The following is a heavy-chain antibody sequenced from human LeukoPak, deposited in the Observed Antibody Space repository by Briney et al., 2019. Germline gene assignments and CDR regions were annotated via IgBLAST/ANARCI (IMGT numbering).Heavy chain of an antibody. CDR2: IRYDGSDK. Sequence: GGSLRLSCAASGFTFNIYAMHWVRQAPGKGLEWVAFIRYDGSDKYYADSVKGRFTISRDNSKNTLYLQMNSLRADDTAVYYCAKERDSSNWSDYWGQGTLVTVSS. CDR1: GFTFNIYA. V-gene: IGHV3-30*02. J-gene: IGHJ4*02. CDR3: AKERDSSNWSDY. D-gene: IGHD6-13*01.